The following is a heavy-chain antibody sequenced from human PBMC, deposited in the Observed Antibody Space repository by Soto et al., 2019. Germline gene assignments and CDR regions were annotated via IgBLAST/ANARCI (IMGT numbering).Heavy chain of an antibody. J-gene: IGHJ3*02. V-gene: IGHV1-2*02. CDR1: GYPVTAYY. CDR3: ARGGGVGVAGSAAFDM. Sequence: QLHLVQSGAVVKKPGASVTVSCSASGYPVTAYYMHWVRQAPGRGLEWMGGINPATGAAKYTQTFQGRVTTTRVSSMSSVFMELSGLTSEYPAAFYCARGGGVGVAGSAAFDMWGEGTLVTVSS. CDR2: INPATGAA. D-gene: IGHD3-3*01.